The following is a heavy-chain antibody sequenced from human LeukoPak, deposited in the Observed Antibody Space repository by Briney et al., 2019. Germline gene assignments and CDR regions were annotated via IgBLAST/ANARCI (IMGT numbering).Heavy chain of an antibody. CDR3: ARDLDVSHDAFDI. CDR2: ISYDGSNK. D-gene: IGHD3/OR15-3a*01. Sequence: PGRSPRLSCAASGFTFSSYAMHWVRQAPGKGLEWVAVISYDGSNKYYADSVKGRFTISRDNSKNTLYLQMNSLRAEDTAVYYCARDLDVSHDAFDIWGQGTMVTVSS. V-gene: IGHV3-30-3*01. J-gene: IGHJ3*02. CDR1: GFTFSSYA.